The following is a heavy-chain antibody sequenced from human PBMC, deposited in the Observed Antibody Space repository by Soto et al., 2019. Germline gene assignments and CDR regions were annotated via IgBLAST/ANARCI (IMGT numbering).Heavy chain of an antibody. Sequence: SETQSLTCTVSGGSINNYYWSWIRQPPGKGLEWTGYIYYSGTTTYNPSLKSRVTISVDTSKNQFSLKLSSVTAADTAVYYCARENLRSRMDVWGQGTTVTVSS. V-gene: IGHV4-59*01. D-gene: IGHD5-12*01. CDR2: IYYSGTT. J-gene: IGHJ6*02. CDR3: ARENLRSRMDV. CDR1: GGSINNYY.